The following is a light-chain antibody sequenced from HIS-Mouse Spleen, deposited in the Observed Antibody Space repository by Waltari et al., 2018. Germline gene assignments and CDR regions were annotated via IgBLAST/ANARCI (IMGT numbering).Light chain of an antibody. Sequence: SYVLTQPPSVSVAPGKTARITCGGNNIGRKSVYVYKQKPGQAPVLVVYDDSARPSGIPERFSGSNSGNTATLTISRVEAGDEADYYCQVWDSSSDHVVFGGGTKLTVL. V-gene: IGLV3-21*03. CDR1: NIGRKS. CDR2: DDS. J-gene: IGLJ2*01. CDR3: QVWDSSSDHVV.